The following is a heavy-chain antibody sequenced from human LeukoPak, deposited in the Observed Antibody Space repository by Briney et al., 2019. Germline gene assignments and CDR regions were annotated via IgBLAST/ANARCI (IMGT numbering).Heavy chain of an antibody. CDR3: ARDRRLAVAGTVFFDY. J-gene: IGHJ4*02. Sequence: SETLPLTCTVTGGSISNYYWSWIRQPAGKGLEWIGRIYTSGSPNYNPSLKSRVTMSVGTSKNQFSLKLSPVTAADTAVYYCARDRRLAVAGTVFFDYWGQGTLVTVSS. CDR1: GGSISNYY. CDR2: IYTSGSP. D-gene: IGHD6-19*01. V-gene: IGHV4-4*07.